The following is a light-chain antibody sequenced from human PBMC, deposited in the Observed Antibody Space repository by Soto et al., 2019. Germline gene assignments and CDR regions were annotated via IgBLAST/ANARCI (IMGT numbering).Light chain of an antibody. V-gene: IGKV3-20*01. CDR3: QQYGSSRWT. CDR1: QSINTIY. J-gene: IGKJ1*01. CDR2: GAS. Sequence: ENVMTQSPGAPSFSPSEKATLPRRASQSINTIYLAWYQQKPGQAPKLLIHGASNRATDIPDRFSGSGSGTDFTLTISRLEPEDFAVYYCQQYGSSRWTFGQGTKVDIK.